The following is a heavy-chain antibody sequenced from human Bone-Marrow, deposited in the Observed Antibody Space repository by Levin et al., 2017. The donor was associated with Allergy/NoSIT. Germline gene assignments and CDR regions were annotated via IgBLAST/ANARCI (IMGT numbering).Heavy chain of an antibody. CDR2: ISYDGSNK. J-gene: IGHJ4*02. CDR1: GFTFSSYA. CDR3: ARDMAPSRYFDY. Sequence: GESLKISCAASGFTFSSYAMHWVRQAPGKGLEWVAVISYDGSNKYYADSVKGRFTISRDNSKNTLYLQMNSLRAEDTAVYYCARDMAPSRYFDYWGQGTLVTVSS. D-gene: IGHD3-10*01. V-gene: IGHV3-30-3*01.